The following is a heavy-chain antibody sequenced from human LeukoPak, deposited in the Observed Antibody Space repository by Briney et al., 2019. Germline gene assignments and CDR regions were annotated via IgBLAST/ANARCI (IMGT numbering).Heavy chain of an antibody. V-gene: IGHV5-51*01. Sequence: GESLKISCETSGYSFTTYWIGWVRQMPGTGLEWVGAIYPDDSDTRYSPSFQGQVAISADKSTSTAYMELSSLRSEDTAVYYCASQIVATIDDAFDIWGQGTMVTVSS. CDR2: IYPDDSDT. CDR3: ASQIVATIDDAFDI. D-gene: IGHD5-12*01. J-gene: IGHJ3*02. CDR1: GYSFTTYW.